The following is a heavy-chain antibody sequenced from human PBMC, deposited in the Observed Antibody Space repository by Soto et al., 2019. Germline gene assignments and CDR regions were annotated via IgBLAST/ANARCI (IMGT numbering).Heavy chain of an antibody. CDR2: ISGSGGST. J-gene: IGHJ1*01. D-gene: IGHD6-13*01. CDR1: GFTFSSYA. CDR3: AKIPVEQQLGLRAEYFQH. Sequence: GGSLRLSCAASGFTFSSYAMSWVRQAPGKGLELVSAISGSGGSTYYADSVKGRFTITRDNSKNTLYLQMNSLRAEDTAVYYCAKIPVEQQLGLRAEYFQHWGQGTLVTVSS. V-gene: IGHV3-23*01.